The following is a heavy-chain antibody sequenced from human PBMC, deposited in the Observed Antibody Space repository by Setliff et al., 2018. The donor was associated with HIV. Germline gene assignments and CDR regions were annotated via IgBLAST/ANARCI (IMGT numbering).Heavy chain of an antibody. J-gene: IGHJ3*02. D-gene: IGHD5-18*01. CDR1: GFTFSSYS. CDR2: ISSSSSYT. Sequence: GSLRLSCAASGFTFSSYSMNWVRQAPGKGLEWVSYISSSSSYTHYADSVKGRFTISRDNVKNSLYLQMNSLRAEDTAMYYCAKMHTAMDPDAFDIWGQGTMVTVSS. CDR3: AKMHTAMDPDAFDI. V-gene: IGHV3-21*01.